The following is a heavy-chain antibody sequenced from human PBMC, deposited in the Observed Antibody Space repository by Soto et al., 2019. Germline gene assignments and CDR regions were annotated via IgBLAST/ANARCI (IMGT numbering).Heavy chain of an antibody. D-gene: IGHD5-18*01. J-gene: IGHJ4*02. V-gene: IGHV4-31*03. CDR3: SRGILV. CDR1: GGSINSGGYC. Sequence: QVQLQESGPGLVKPSQTLSLTCTVSGGSINSGGYCWSWISQHPGKGLEWIGCISYGGRTSYNASLKRRVTISVDTSKNQFSLKLSSVTAADTAVYYCSRGILVWGQGTLITVSS. CDR2: ISYGGRT.